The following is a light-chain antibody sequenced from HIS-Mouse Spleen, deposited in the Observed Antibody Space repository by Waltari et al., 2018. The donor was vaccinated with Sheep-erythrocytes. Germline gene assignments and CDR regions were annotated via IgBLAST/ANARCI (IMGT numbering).Light chain of an antibody. J-gene: IGLJ2*01. V-gene: IGLV3-10*01. CDR2: EDS. Sequence: SYELTQPPSVSVSPGQTARITCSGDALPKKYAYWYQQKSGQAPVLVIYEDSKRPPEIPERFSDSSSGTMATLTISGAQVEDEADYYCYSTDSSGNHRVFGGGTKLTVL. CDR3: YSTDSSGNHRV. CDR1: ALPKKY.